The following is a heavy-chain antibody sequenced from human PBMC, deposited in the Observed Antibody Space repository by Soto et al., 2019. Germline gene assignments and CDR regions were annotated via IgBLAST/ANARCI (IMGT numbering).Heavy chain of an antibody. J-gene: IGHJ6*02. CDR1: GFTFSSYA. D-gene: IGHD6-6*01. Sequence: GSLRLSCAASGFTFSSYAMSWVRQAPGKGLEWVSAISGSGGSTYYADSVKGRFTISRDNSKNTLYLQMNSLRAEDTAVYYCATPGRSKAARPGNYGMDVWGQGTTVTVSS. V-gene: IGHV3-23*01. CDR3: ATPGRSKAARPGNYGMDV. CDR2: ISGSGGST.